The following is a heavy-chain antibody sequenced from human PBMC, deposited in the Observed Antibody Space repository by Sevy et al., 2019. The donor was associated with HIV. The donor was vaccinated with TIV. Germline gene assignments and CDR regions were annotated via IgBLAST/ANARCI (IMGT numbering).Heavy chain of an antibody. V-gene: IGHV3-30-3*01. CDR1: GFTFSSDA. CDR3: ARDRGDGYKDFDY. J-gene: IGHJ4*02. CDR2: ISYDGSNK. Sequence: GGSLRLSCAASGFTFSSDAMHWVRQAPGKGLEWVAVISYDGSNKYYADSGKGRFTISRDNSKNTLYLQMNSLRAEDTAVYYCARDRGDGYKDFDYWGQGTLVTVSS. D-gene: IGHD3-10*01.